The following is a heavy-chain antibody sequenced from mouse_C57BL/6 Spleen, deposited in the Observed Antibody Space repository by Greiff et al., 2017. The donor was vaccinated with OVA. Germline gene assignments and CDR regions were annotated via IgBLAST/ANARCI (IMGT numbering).Heavy chain of an antibody. J-gene: IGHJ3*01. Sequence: EVQLVESGPGLVKPSQSLSLTCSVTGYSITSGYYWNWIRQFPGNKLEWMGYISYDGSNNYNPSLKNRISITRDTSKNQFFLKLNSVTTEDTATYYCAREDLGLWFAYWGQGTLVTVSA. CDR3: AREDLGLWFAY. CDR2: ISYDGSN. V-gene: IGHV3-6*01. CDR1: GYSITSGYY. D-gene: IGHD4-1*01.